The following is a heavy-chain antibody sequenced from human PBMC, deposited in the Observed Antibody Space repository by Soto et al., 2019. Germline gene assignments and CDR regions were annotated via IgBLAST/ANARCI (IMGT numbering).Heavy chain of an antibody. CDR3: ARRRDGYNSASGMDV. D-gene: IGHD1-1*01. CDR1: GGTFSSYA. V-gene: IGHV1-69*13. J-gene: IGHJ6*02. CDR2: IIPIFGTA. Sequence: SVKVSCKASGGTFSSYAISWVRQAPGQGLEWMGGIIPIFGTANYAQKFQGRVTSTADESTSTAYMELSSLRSEDTAVYYCARRRDGYNSASGMDVWGQGTTVTVSS.